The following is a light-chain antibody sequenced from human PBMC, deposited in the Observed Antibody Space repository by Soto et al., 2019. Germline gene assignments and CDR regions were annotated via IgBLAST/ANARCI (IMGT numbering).Light chain of an antibody. Sequence: QSALTQPASVSGSPGQSITISCTGTSSDIGAYNFVSWYQQHPGKAPKLMLYDVNIRPSGVYNRFSGSKSGNTASLTISGLQAEDAADYYCTSWTTSTTMIFGGGTQLTVL. CDR1: SSDIGAYNF. J-gene: IGLJ2*01. CDR3: TSWTTSTTMI. V-gene: IGLV2-14*03. CDR2: DVN.